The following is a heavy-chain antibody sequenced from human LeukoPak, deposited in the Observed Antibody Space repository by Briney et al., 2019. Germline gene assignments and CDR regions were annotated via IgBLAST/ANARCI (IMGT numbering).Heavy chain of an antibody. Sequence: PGGSLRLSCAASGFTFSSYWMSWVRQAPGKGLEWVANIKQDGREKYYVDSVKGRFTISRDNAKNSLYLQMNSLRAEDTAVYYCARDYYDSSGYSRGAYNWFDPWGQGTLVTVSS. V-gene: IGHV3-7*01. CDR1: GFTFSSYW. D-gene: IGHD3-22*01. CDR3: ARDYYDSSGYSRGAYNWFDP. J-gene: IGHJ5*02. CDR2: IKQDGREK.